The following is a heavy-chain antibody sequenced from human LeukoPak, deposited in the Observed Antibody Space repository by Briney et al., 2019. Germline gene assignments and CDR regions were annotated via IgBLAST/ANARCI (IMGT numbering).Heavy chain of an antibody. CDR1: GYTFTSYG. CDR3: ARAALGYCTNGVCSSAFDI. D-gene: IGHD2-8*01. CDR2: ISAYNGNT. J-gene: IGHJ3*02. Sequence: GASVKVSCKASGYTFTSYGISWVRQAPGQGLEWMGWISAYNGNTNYAQKLQGRVTMTTDTSTSTAYMELRSLRSEDMAVYYCARAALGYCTNGVCSSAFDIWGQGTMVTVPS. V-gene: IGHV1-18*03.